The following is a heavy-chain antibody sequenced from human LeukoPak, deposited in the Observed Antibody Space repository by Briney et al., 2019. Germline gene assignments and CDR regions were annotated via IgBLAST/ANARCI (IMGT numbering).Heavy chain of an antibody. CDR3: AHQHYDNGWPPFHH. CDR1: GFSLITNEVG. J-gene: IGHJ1*01. D-gene: IGHD3-10*01. V-gene: IGHV2-5*01. CDR2: YYYNNNK. Sequence: KESAPTLLKPTPTLTLTCTFSGFSLITNEVGVGWIRQPPGKALVWLALYYYNNNKFYSPSLENRVTVTKDNSKNQVVLTLTNMDPMDTATYYCAHQHYDNGWPPFHHWGQGTLVTVSS.